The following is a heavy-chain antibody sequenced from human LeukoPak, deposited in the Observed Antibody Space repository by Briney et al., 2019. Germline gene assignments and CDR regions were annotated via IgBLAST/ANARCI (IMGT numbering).Heavy chain of an antibody. CDR2: ISSSSSNI. CDR3: ARCTTGRTFGSLREIKRSREIDY. V-gene: IGHV3-21*01. Sequence: GGSLRLSCVASGFTFRNYGMHWVRQAPGKGLEWVSSISSSSSNIYYADSVKGRFTISRDNAKNSLYLQMNSLRVEDTAVYYCARCTTGRTFGSLREIKRSREIDYWGQGTLVTVSS. D-gene: IGHD1-1*01. CDR1: GFTFRNYG. J-gene: IGHJ4*02.